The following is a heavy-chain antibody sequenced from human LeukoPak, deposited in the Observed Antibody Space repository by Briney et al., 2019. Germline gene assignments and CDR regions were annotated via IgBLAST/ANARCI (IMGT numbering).Heavy chain of an antibody. CDR1: GFTFSSYA. J-gene: IGHJ4*02. V-gene: IGHV3-64*01. CDR2: IGSNGGST. D-gene: IGHD6-6*01. Sequence: GGSLSLSCAASGFTFSSYAMHWVRQAPGKGLEYVSGIGSNGGSTYYANSVKGRFTISRDNSKNTLYLQMGSLRAEDMAVYYCAREYSSSSVDYWGQGTLVTVSS. CDR3: AREYSSSSVDY.